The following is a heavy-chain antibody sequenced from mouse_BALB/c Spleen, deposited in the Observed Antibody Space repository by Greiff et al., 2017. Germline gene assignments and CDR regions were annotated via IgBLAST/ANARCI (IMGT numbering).Heavy chain of an antibody. D-gene: IGHD2-14*01. CDR1: GFTFSSYT. J-gene: IGHJ2*01. V-gene: IGHV5-6-4*01. CDR3: TRDILDRYFDY. Sequence: EVMLVESGGGLVKPGGSLKLSCAASGFTFSSYTMSWVRQTPEKRLEWVATISSGGSYTYYPDSVKGRFTISRDNAKNTLYLQMSSLKSEDTAMYYCTRDILDRYFDYWGQGTTLTVSS. CDR2: ISSGGSYT.